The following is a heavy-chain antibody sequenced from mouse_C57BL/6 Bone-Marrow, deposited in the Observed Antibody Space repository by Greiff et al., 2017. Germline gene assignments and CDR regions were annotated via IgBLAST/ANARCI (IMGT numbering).Heavy chain of an antibody. CDR2: IWGGGST. D-gene: IGHD1-1*01. Sequence: VKLMASGPGLVAPSQSLSITCTVSGFSLTSYGVDWVRQPPGKGLEWLGVIWGGGSTNNNSALMSRLSISKDNSQSQVFLKMNSLQTDDTAMYYCAKRHYYGSSYGAMDYWGQGTSVTVSS. V-gene: IGHV2-9*01. CDR1: GFSLTSYG. CDR3: AKRHYYGSSYGAMDY. J-gene: IGHJ4*01.